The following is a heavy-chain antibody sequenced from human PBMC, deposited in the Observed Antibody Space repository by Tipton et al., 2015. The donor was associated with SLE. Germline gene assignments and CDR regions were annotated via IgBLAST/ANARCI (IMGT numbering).Heavy chain of an antibody. CDR2: IYHSGST. J-gene: IGHJ4*02. D-gene: IGHD6-13*01. CDR3: ARAREQQLADY. Sequence: TLSLTCTVSGYSISSGYYWGWIRQPPGKGLEWIGSIYHSGSTYYNPSLKSRVTISVDTSKNQFSLKLSSVTAADTAVYYCARAREQQLADYWGQGTLVTVSS. CDR1: GYSISSGYY. V-gene: IGHV4-38-2*02.